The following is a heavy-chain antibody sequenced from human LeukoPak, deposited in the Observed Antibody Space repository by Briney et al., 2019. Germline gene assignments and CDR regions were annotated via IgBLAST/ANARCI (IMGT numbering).Heavy chain of an antibody. J-gene: IGHJ5*02. CDR3: ARGTPAGYNWFDP. CDR1: GGSISSSSYY. Sequence: NPSLTCTVSGGSISSSSYYWGWIRQPPGKGLEWIGSIYYSGSTYYNPSLKSRVTISVDTSKNQFSLKLSSVTAADTAVYYCARGTPAGYNWFDPWGQGTLVTVSS. V-gene: IGHV4-39*07. D-gene: IGHD4-23*01. CDR2: IYYSGST.